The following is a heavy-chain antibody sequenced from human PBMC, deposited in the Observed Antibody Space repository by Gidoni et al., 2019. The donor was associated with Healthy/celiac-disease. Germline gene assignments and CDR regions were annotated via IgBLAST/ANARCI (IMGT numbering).Heavy chain of an antibody. CDR1: GGSFSGYY. CDR3: ARGPGYSSGLGPKYFQH. CDR2: INHSGST. Sequence: QVQLQQWGAGLLKPSETLSLTCAVYGGSFSGYYWSWIRQPPGKGLEWIGEINHSGSTNYNPSLKSRVTISVDTSKNQFSLKLSSVTAADTAVYYCARGPGYSSGLGPKYFQHWGQGTLVTVSS. J-gene: IGHJ1*01. V-gene: IGHV4-34*01. D-gene: IGHD6-19*01.